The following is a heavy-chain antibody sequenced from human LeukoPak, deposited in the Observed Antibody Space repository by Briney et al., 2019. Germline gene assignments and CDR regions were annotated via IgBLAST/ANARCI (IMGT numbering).Heavy chain of an antibody. CDR3: ASSITGTGPTSAYAFDI. J-gene: IGHJ3*02. D-gene: IGHD1/OR15-1a*01. V-gene: IGHV4-30-4*08. CDR1: GGSISSGDYY. CDR2: IYYSGST. Sequence: PSQTLSLTCTVSGGSISSGDYYWSWIRQPPGKGLEWIGYIYYSGSTYYNPPLKSRVTISVDTSKNQFSLKLSSVTAADTAVYYCASSITGTGPTSAYAFDIWGQGTMVTVSS.